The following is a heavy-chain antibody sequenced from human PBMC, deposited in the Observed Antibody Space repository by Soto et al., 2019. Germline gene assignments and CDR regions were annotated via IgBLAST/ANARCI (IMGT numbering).Heavy chain of an antibody. CDR3: ARGVRLYYYDSSGYYYFDY. V-gene: IGHV4-34*01. Sequence: SETLSITCAVYGGSFSGYYWSWIRPPPGKGLEWIGEINHSGSTNYNPSLKSRVTISVDTSKNQFSLKLSSVTAADTAVYYCARGVRLYYYDSSGYYYFDYWGQGTLVTVSS. J-gene: IGHJ4*02. CDR1: GGSFSGYY. CDR2: INHSGST. D-gene: IGHD3-22*01.